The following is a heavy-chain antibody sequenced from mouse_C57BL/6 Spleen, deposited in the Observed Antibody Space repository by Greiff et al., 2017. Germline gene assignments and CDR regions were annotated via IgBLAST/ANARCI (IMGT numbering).Heavy chain of an antibody. CDR3: ARDVYYGYDDWYFDV. CDR1: GFTFSDFY. Sequence: EVQLVESGGGLVQSGRSLRLSCATSGFTFSDFYMEWVRQAPGKGLEWIAASRNKANDYTTEYSASVKGRFIVSRDTSQSILYLQMYALRAEDTAIYYCARDVYYGYDDWYFDVWGTGTTVTVSS. D-gene: IGHD2-2*01. V-gene: IGHV7-1*01. CDR2: SRNKANDYTT. J-gene: IGHJ1*03.